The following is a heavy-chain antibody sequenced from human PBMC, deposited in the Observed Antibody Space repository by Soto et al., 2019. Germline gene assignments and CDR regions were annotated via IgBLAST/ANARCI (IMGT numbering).Heavy chain of an antibody. V-gene: IGHV1-69*04. CDR2: IIPILGIA. CDR3: ARDPIDIVATITTDDAFDI. J-gene: IGHJ3*02. Sequence: SVKVSCKASGGTFSSYTISWVRQAPGQGLEWMGRIIPILGIANYAQKFQGRVTITADKSTSTAYMELSSLRSEDTAVYYCARDPIDIVATITTDDAFDIWGQGTMVT. D-gene: IGHD5-12*01. CDR1: GGTFSSYT.